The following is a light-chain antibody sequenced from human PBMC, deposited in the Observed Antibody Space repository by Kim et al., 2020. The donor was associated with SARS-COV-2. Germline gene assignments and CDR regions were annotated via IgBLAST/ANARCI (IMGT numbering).Light chain of an antibody. CDR2: DAS. J-gene: IGKJ5*01. V-gene: IGKV1-17*01. CDR3: LQQNTYPVT. CDR1: QEIRND. Sequence: ASVGDRVAITSRASQEIRNDLGWYQQKPGRAPKRLMYDASSLQSGVPSRFSGSGSGTEFTLTISSLQPEDFATYFCLQQNTYPVTFGQGTRLEIK.